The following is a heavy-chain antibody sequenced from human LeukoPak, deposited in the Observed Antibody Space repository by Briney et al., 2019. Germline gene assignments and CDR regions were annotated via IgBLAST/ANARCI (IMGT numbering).Heavy chain of an antibody. V-gene: IGHV4-30-4*08. CDR1: GGSISSGDYY. CDR3: ARDTIVVVPAAIGSGYYYYYMDV. J-gene: IGHJ6*03. D-gene: IGHD2-2*02. Sequence: SETLSLTCTVSGGSISSGDYYWSWIRQPPGKGLEWIGYIYYSGSTYYNPSLKSRVTIPVDTSKNQFSLKLSSVTAADTAVYYCARDTIVVVPAAIGSGYYYYYMDVWGKGTTVTLSS. CDR2: IYYSGST.